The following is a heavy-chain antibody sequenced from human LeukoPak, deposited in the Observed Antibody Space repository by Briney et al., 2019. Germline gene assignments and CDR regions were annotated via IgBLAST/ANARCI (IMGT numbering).Heavy chain of an antibody. D-gene: IGHD3-22*01. CDR2: IYYSGST. Sequence: SETLSLTCTVSGGFISSSSYYWGWIRQPPGKGLEWIGSIYYSGSTYYNPSLKSRVTISVDTSKNQFSLKLSSVTAADTAVYYCARSVGSSGYFLYFDYWGQGTLVTVSS. CDR1: GGFISSSSYY. CDR3: ARSVGSSGYFLYFDY. V-gene: IGHV4-39*01. J-gene: IGHJ4*02.